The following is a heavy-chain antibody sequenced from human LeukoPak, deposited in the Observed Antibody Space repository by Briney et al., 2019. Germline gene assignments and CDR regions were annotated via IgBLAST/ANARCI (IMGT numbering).Heavy chain of an antibody. CDR3: AIPRRTRGYIYVDAFDI. CDR2: MIPILGIA. CDR1: GYTFTSYG. V-gene: IGHV1-69*04. Sequence: SVKVSCKASGYTFTSYGISWMRQAPGQGLEWMGRMIPILGIANYAQKFQGRVTITADKSTSTGYMELSSLRSEDTAVYYSAIPRRTRGYIYVDAFDIWGQGTMVTVSS. D-gene: IGHD5-18*01. J-gene: IGHJ3*02.